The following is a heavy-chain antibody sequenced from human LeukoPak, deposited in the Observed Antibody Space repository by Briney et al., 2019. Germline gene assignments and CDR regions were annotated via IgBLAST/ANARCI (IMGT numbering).Heavy chain of an antibody. CDR3: ARDPSRSGSYYYMDV. V-gene: IGHV3-48*01. CDR1: GFTFSSYS. D-gene: IGHD1-26*01. CDR2: ISSSCSTI. J-gene: IGHJ6*03. Sequence: TGGSLRLSCAASGFTFSSYSMNWVRQAPGKGLEWVSYISSSCSTIYYADPVKGRFIISRDNAKNSLYLQMNSLRAEDTAVYYCARDPSRSGSYYYMDVWGKGTTVTVSS.